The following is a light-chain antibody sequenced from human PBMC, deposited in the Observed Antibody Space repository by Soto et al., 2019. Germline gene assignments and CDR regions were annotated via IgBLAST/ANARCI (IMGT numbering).Light chain of an antibody. CDR1: SSDVGGYNY. CDR3: SSYTSSSTHL. CDR2: EVS. V-gene: IGLV2-14*01. J-gene: IGLJ1*01. Sequence: QSVLTQPASVSGSPGQSITISCTGTSSDVGGYNYVSWYQQHPGKAPKLMIYEVSNRPSGVSNRFSGSKSGNTASLTISGLQAEDEADYYCSSYTSSSTHLFGTGTKVTVL.